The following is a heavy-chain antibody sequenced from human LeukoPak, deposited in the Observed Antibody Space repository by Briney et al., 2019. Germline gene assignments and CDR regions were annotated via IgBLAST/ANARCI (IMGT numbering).Heavy chain of an antibody. CDR3: ARRIGLSIAAAGNWFDP. V-gene: IGHV5-51*01. CDR1: GYSFTSYW. D-gene: IGHD6-13*01. Sequence: KPGESLKISCKGSGYSFTSYWIGWVRQMPGKGLEWMGIIYPGDSDTRYSPSFQGQVTISADKSISTAYLQWSSLKASDTAMYYCARRIGLSIAAAGNWFDPWGQGTLVTVSS. CDR2: IYPGDSDT. J-gene: IGHJ5*02.